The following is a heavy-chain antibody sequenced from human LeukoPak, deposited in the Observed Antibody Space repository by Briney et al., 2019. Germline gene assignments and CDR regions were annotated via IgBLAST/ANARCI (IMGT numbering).Heavy chain of an antibody. CDR2: IKQDGSEK. D-gene: IGHD4-17*01. V-gene: IGHV3-7*01. CDR3: ARDRLYGPPDY. Sequence: PGGSLRXSCXXSGFIFSSYWMSWVRQAPGKGLEWVANIKQDGSEKYYVDSVKGRFTISRDNAKHSLSLQMNSLRAEDTAVYYCARDRLYGPPDYWGQGTLVTVSS. J-gene: IGHJ4*02. CDR1: GFIFSSYW.